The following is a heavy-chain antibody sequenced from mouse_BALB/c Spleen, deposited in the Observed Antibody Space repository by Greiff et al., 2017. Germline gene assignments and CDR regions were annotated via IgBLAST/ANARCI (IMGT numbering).Heavy chain of an antibody. D-gene: IGHD1-1*01. Sequence: VQLKQSGPELVKPGASVKMSCKAPGYTFTSYVMHWVKQKPGQGLEWIGYINPYNDGTKYNEKFKGKATLTSDKSSSTAYMELSSLTSEDSAVYYCARAGFITTVVEPYYFDYWGQGTTLTVSS. CDR3: ARAGFITTVVEPYYFDY. CDR2: INPYNDGT. V-gene: IGHV1-14*01. CDR1: GYTFTSYV. J-gene: IGHJ2*01.